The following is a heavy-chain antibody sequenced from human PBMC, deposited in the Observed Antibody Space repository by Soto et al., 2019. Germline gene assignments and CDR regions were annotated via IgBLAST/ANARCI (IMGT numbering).Heavy chain of an antibody. J-gene: IGHJ6*02. D-gene: IGHD1-7*01. Sequence: GGSLRPSCAASGFSFNNAWMNWVRQAPGKGLEWVGRIKSKSDDGATDYAAPVKGRFTISRDPSKNTLYLQMNSLKTEDTAIYFCTTVIRNYWAYYYYGMDVWGQGTTVTVSS. CDR1: GFSFNNAW. CDR3: TTVIRNYWAYYYYGMDV. V-gene: IGHV3-15*07. CDR2: IKSKSDDGAT.